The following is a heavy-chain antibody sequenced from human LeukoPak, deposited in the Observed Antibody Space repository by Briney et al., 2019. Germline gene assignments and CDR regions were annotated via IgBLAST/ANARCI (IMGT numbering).Heavy chain of an antibody. D-gene: IGHD1-7*01. CDR2: IWYDGSNK. J-gene: IGHJ4*02. V-gene: IGHV3-33*01. CDR3: ARGGILELRAKYLDY. Sequence: PGGSLRLSCAASGFTFSSYGMHWVRQAPGKGLEWVAVIWYDGSNKYYADSVKGRFTISRDNSKNTLYLQMNSLRAEDTAVYYCARGGILELRAKYLDYWGQGTLVTVSS. CDR1: GFTFSSYG.